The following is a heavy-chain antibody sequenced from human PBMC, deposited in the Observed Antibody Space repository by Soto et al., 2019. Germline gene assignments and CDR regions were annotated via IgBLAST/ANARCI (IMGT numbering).Heavy chain of an antibody. J-gene: IGHJ6*02. CDR1: GGSVSSGVFS. V-gene: IGHV4-30-2*01. Sequence: PXEALSLTCAVSGGSVSSGVFSWNLIRQPPGQGLEWIGYISHGGSPHYTPSLRSRVSISVDRSTNVISLNLTSMTPADTAVYFCARGHYYYAMDVWGQGTTVTVSS. CDR3: ARGHYYYAMDV. CDR2: ISHGGSP.